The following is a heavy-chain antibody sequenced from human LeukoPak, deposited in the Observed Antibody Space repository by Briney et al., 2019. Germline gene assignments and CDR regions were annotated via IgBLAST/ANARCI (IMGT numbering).Heavy chain of an antibody. J-gene: IGHJ4*02. D-gene: IGHD3-22*01. V-gene: IGHV3-30*02. CDR1: GFTFSSYG. CDR2: IRYDGSNK. Sequence: QPGGSLRLSCAASGFTFSSYGMHWVRQAPGKGLEWVAFIRYDGSNKYYADSVKGRFTISRDNSKNTLYLQMNSLRAEDTAVYYCAKPKGGDYYDSSGSPGWGQGTLVTVSS. CDR3: AKPKGGDYYDSSGSPG.